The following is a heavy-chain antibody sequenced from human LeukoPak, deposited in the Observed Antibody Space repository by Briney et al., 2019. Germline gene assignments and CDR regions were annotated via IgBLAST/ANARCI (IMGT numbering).Heavy chain of an antibody. CDR2: ISYGGSNK. D-gene: IGHD3-22*01. V-gene: IGHV3-30*03. CDR3: ASPREAYYDSSGYPLDY. CDR1: GFTFSSYG. Sequence: RTGGSLRLSCAASGFTFSSYGMHWVRQAPGKGLEWVAVISYGGSNKYYADPVKGRFTISGDNSKNTLYLQMNSLRAEDTAVYYCASPREAYYDSSGYPLDYWGQGTLVTVSS. J-gene: IGHJ4*02.